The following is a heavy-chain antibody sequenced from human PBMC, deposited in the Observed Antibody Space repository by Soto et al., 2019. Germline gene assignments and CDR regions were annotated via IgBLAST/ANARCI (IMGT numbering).Heavy chain of an antibody. V-gene: IGHV4-59*01. J-gene: IGHJ4*02. D-gene: IGHD6-19*01. CDR3: ARSVAGNPILFDY. CDR1: GGSISSYY. Sequence: SETLSLTCTVSGGSISSYYWSWIRQPPGKGLEWIGYIYYSGSTNYNPSLKSRVTISVDTSKNQFSLKLSSVTAADTAVYYCARSVAGNPILFDYWGQGTLVTVSS. CDR2: IYYSGST.